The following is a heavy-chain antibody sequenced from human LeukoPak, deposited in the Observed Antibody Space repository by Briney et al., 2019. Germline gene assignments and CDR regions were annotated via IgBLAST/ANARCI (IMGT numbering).Heavy chain of an antibody. J-gene: IGHJ4*02. CDR2: ITPGNSDT. D-gene: IGHD3-10*01. Sequence: GEFLKISCNGSGYIFTNSWIVWVRQMPGKGLEWMGIITPGNSDTRYSPSFQGQVTISADKSISTAYLQWSSLKASDTAMYYCATENYGSGRNWGQGTLVTVSS. V-gene: IGHV5-51*01. CDR1: GYIFTNSW. CDR3: ATENYGSGRN.